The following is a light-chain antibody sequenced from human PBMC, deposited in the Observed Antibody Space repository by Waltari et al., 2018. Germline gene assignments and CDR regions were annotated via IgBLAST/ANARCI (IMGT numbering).Light chain of an antibody. CDR2: AVS. Sequence: QSALTQPASVSGSPGQSITISCTGTSSDIGTYNYVSWYQQHPGKAPKLLIYAVSNRPAGVSDRCAGSKSGNTASLTISGLQAEEEADYYCSSYTSRNTWVFGGGTKLTVL. V-gene: IGLV2-14*03. CDR1: SSDIGTYNY. J-gene: IGLJ3*02. CDR3: SSYTSRNTWV.